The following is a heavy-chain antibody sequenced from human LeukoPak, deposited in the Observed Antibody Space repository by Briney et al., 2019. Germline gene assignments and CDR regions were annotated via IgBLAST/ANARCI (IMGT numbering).Heavy chain of an antibody. Sequence: TSETLSLTCTVSGGSISSYYWSWIRQPPGKGLEWIGYIYYSGSTYYNPSLKSRVTISVDTSKNQFSLKLSSVTAADTAVYYCARAQWLAHYYYYMDVWGKGTTVTVSS. CDR1: GGSISSYY. CDR3: ARAQWLAHYYYYMDV. J-gene: IGHJ6*03. CDR2: IYYSGST. D-gene: IGHD6-19*01. V-gene: IGHV4-59*12.